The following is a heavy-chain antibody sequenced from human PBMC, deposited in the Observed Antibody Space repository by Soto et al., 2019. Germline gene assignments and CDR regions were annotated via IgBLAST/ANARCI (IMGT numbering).Heavy chain of an antibody. V-gene: IGHV4-61*01. D-gene: IGHD1-26*01. CDR2: IYYSGRT. CDR1: GASVSSASYY. Sequence: SETLSLTCTVSGASVSSASYYWSWIRQPPGKGLEWIGYIYYSGRTDYNPSLKSRVTISLDTSKNQFSLKLNSVTPEDTAVYFCARGEQYSGRIFDYWGQGTLVTVSS. CDR3: ARGEQYSGRIFDY. J-gene: IGHJ4*01.